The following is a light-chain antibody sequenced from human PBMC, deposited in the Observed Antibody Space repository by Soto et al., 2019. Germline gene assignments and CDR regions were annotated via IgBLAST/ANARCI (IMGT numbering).Light chain of an antibody. CDR2: GSS. J-gene: IGKJ2*01. CDR1: QSVSNNY. CDR3: QQYGSSPPYT. V-gene: IGKV3-20*01. Sequence: EVVLTQSPGTLSLSPGERATLSCRASQSVSNNYFAWYQQKPCQAPRLLIFGSSDRATGIPDRFSGSGSGTDFTLTISRLEPEDFAVYYCQQYGSSPPYTFGHGTKLEIK.